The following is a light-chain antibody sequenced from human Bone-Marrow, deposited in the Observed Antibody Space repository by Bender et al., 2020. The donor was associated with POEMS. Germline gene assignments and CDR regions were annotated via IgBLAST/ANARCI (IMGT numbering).Light chain of an antibody. CDR3: SSFKKGNAPWV. Sequence: QSALTQPASVSGSPGQSIPISCTGTSSDIGGYEYVSCYQLHPDKAPKLMIYDVTNRPSGVSNRFSGSKSGNTASLTISGLQAEDEAHYCCSSFKKGNAPWVFGGGTKLPVL. J-gene: IGLJ3*02. CDR1: SSDIGGYEY. CDR2: DVT. V-gene: IGLV2-14*01.